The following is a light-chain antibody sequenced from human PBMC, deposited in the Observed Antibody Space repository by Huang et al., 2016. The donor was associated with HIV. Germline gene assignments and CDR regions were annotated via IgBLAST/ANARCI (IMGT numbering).Light chain of an antibody. CDR1: KGVSSN. Sequence: EMVMTQSPDTLSVSPGERVTLSCRAIKGVSSNSAWYQQKPGQAPRLLIHGASTRVTGIPTRFSGSGSETDFTLTIHSLQSEDLAVYYCQQYNSWPRTFGQGTKLEIK. V-gene: IGKV3-15*01. CDR3: QQYNSWPRT. CDR2: GAS. J-gene: IGKJ2*01.